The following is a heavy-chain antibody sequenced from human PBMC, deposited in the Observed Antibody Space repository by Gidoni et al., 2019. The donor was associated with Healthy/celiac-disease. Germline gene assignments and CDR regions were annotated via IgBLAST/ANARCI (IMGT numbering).Heavy chain of an antibody. CDR1: GGPFSSYA. CDR2: IITIRGTA. V-gene: IGHV1-69*01. Sequence: QVQLVQSGAEVKKPGSSVKVCCKASGGPFSSYATSCVRQHPGDGLEWRGGIITIRGTANYEEKFQGRVTITADEATSTAYMGLSSRRTEDTAVYYCARRDTRSGGKRFDPWGQGTLVTVSS. D-gene: IGHD2-15*01. CDR3: ARRDTRSGGKRFDP. J-gene: IGHJ5*02.